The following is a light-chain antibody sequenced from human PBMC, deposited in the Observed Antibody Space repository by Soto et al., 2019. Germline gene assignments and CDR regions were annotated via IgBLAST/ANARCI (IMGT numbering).Light chain of an antibody. Sequence: QSVLTQPASVSGSPGQSITISCTGTRTDVGGYNFVSWYQQHPGKAPKLIIYEVSNRPSGVSNRCSGSKSDNTASLTISGLQAEGEADYYSCSYVSSKTYVFGTGTKVTVL. V-gene: IGLV2-14*01. CDR3: CSYVSSKTYV. CDR1: RTDVGGYNF. CDR2: EVS. J-gene: IGLJ1*01.